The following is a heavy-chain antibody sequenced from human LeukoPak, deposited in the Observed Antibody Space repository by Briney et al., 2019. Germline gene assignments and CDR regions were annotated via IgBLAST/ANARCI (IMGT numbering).Heavy chain of an antibody. V-gene: IGHV4-61*02. CDR1: GGSISSGSYY. D-gene: IGHD2-2*01. CDR2: ICTSGST. Sequence: SQTLSLTCTVSGGSISSGSYYWSWIRQPAGKGLEWIGRICTSGSTNYNPSLKSRVTISVDTSKNQFSLKLSSVTAADTAVYYCARVLGYCSSTSCRTADYWGQGTLVTVSS. CDR3: ARVLGYCSSTSCRTADY. J-gene: IGHJ4*02.